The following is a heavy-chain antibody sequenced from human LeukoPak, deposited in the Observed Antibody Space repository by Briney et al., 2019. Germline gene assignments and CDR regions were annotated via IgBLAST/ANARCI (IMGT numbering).Heavy chain of an antibody. CDR1: GYTLTELS. CDR2: FDPEDGET. D-gene: IGHD2-15*01. Sequence: ASVKVSCKVSGYTLTELSMHWVRQAPGKGLELMGGFDPEDGETIYAQKFQGRVTMTEDTSTDTAYMELSSLRSEDTAVYYCATAGVVAAPYHYYYYYMDVWGKGTTVTVSS. V-gene: IGHV1-24*01. J-gene: IGHJ6*03. CDR3: ATAGVVAAPYHYYYYYMDV.